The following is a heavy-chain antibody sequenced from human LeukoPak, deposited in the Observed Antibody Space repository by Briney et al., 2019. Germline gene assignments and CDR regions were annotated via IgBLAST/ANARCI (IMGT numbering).Heavy chain of an antibody. CDR2: IYYSGST. CDR3: ARVTTIFGVVIIPGYFDY. D-gene: IGHD3-3*01. Sequence: SETLSLTCTVSGGSISSGDYYWSWIRQPPGKGLEWIGYIYYSGSTYYNPSLKSRVTISVDTSKSQFSLKLSSVTAADTAVYYCARVTTIFGVVIIPGYFDYWGQGTLVTVSS. CDR1: GGSISSGDYY. V-gene: IGHV4-30-4*08. J-gene: IGHJ4*02.